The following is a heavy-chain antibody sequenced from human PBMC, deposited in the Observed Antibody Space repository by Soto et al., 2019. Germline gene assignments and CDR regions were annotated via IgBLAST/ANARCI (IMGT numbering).Heavy chain of an antibody. CDR2: MYHSGST. CDR3: ARPYGYYFDY. V-gene: IGHV4-30-2*01. CDR1: GGSISSGGYS. Sequence: PSETLSLTCAVSGGSISSGGYSWSWIRQPPGKGLEWIGYMYHSGSTYYNPSLKSRVTISVDTSKNQFSLKLSSVTAADTAVYYCARPYGYYFDYWGQGTLVTVSS. D-gene: IGHD4-17*01. J-gene: IGHJ4*02.